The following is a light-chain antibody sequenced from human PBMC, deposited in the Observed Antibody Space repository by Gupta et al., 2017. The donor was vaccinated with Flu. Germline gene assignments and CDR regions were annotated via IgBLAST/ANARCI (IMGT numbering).Light chain of an antibody. CDR3: QQYVSYVYI. CDR1: QSICGW. J-gene: IGKJ2*01. CDR2: RAS. V-gene: IGKV1-5*03. Sequence: DVHMTPSPSTLSASIGDTVTITCRASQSICGWLAWYQQKPGNAPKLLIYRASSLESGVPSRFSGSGSGTEFTLTISSLQPDDFATYYCQQYVSYVYIFGRGTKLEIK.